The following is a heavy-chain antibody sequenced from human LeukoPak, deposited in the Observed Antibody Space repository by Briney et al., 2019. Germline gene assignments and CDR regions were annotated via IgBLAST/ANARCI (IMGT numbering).Heavy chain of an antibody. V-gene: IGHV4-59*08. CDR1: GGSISSYY. J-gene: IGHJ3*02. CDR3: ARPSVRSLLWGAFDI. Sequence: SQTLSLTCTVAGGSISSYYCSWIRQPAGEWMGWIVYIDCSKSTNYNPALESRVTISVDTTKTQYPLKLSSVTAADTAVYCCARPSVRSLLWGAFDIWGQGTMVTVSS. CDR2: IDCSKST. D-gene: IGHD3-10*01.